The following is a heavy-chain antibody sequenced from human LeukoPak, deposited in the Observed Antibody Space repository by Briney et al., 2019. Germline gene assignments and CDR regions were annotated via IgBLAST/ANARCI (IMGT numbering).Heavy chain of an antibody. CDR3: AKDWMSTIINYFDY. CDR1: GGSFSGYY. CDR2: ISGSGGST. V-gene: IGHV3-23*01. J-gene: IGHJ4*02. Sequence: PSETLSLTCAVYGGSFSGYYWSWVRQTPGKGLEWVSSISGSGGSTHYADSVKGRFTISRDNSKNILYLQMNSLRAEDTAVYYCAKDWMSTIINYFDYWGQGTLVTVSS. D-gene: IGHD5-12*01.